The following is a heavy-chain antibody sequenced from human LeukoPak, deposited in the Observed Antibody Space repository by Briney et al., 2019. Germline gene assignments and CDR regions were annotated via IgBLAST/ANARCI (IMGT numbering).Heavy chain of an antibody. CDR2: IYYSGST. CDR3: ARTAGDYELDY. Sequence: SEILSLTCTVSGGSISSYYWSWIRQPPGKGLEWIGYIYYSGSTNYNPSLKSRVTISVDTSKNQFSLKLSSVTAADTAVYYCARTAGDYELDYWGQGTLVTVSS. D-gene: IGHD4-17*01. V-gene: IGHV4-59*01. CDR1: GGSISSYY. J-gene: IGHJ4*02.